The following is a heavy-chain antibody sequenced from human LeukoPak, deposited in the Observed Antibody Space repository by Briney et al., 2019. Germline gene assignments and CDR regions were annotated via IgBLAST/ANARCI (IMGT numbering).Heavy chain of an antibody. D-gene: IGHD6-6*01. J-gene: IGHJ4*02. CDR1: GFTFSSYA. CDR3: ARDWSIAARRTFFFPDY. Sequence: GGSLRLSCAASGFTFSSYAMSWVRQAPGKGLEWVSAISGSGGSTYYADSVKGRFTISRDNSKNTLYLQMNSLRAEDTAVYYCARDWSIAARRTFFFPDYWGQGTLVTVSS. V-gene: IGHV3-23*01. CDR2: ISGSGGST.